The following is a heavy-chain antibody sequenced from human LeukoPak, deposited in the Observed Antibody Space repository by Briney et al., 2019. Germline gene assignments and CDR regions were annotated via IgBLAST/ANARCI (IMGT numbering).Heavy chain of an antibody. CDR1: GYTFTGYY. CDR2: INPSSGGT. CDR3: ARDRYSSSWYYFDY. Sequence: ASVKVSCKASGYTFTGYYMHWVRQAPGQGLEWMGWINPSSGGTNYAQKFQGRVTMTRDTSISTAYMELSRLRSDDTAVYYCARDRYSSSWYYFDYWGQGTLVTVSS. D-gene: IGHD6-13*01. J-gene: IGHJ4*02. V-gene: IGHV1-2*02.